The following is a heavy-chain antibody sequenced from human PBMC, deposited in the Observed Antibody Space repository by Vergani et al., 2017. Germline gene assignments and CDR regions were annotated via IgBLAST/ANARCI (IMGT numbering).Heavy chain of an antibody. CDR2: IYYSGST. CDR1: GYSISSGYY. CDR3: ARLRDGYNYVHSFDI. V-gene: IGHV4-38-2*01. J-gene: IGHJ3*02. D-gene: IGHD5-24*01. Sequence: QVQLQESGPGLVKPSETLSLTCAVSGYSISSGYYWGWIRQPPGKGLEWIGSIYYSGSTYYNPSLKSRVTISVDTSKNQFSLKLSSVTAADTAVYYCARLRDGYNYVHSFDIWGQGTMVTVSS.